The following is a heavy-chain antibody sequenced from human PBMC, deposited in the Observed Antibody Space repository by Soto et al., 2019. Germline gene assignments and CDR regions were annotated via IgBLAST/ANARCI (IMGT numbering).Heavy chain of an antibody. CDR3: ARDSGAAAGIHSWDY. Sequence: PGGSLRLSCAASGFTFSDYYMSWIRQAPGKGLEWVSYISSSSSYTNYADSVKGRFTISRDNAKNSLYLQMNSLRAEDTAVYYCARDSGAAAGIHSWDYWGQGTLVTVSS. CDR1: GFTFSDYY. J-gene: IGHJ4*02. V-gene: IGHV3-11*06. D-gene: IGHD6-13*01. CDR2: ISSSSSYT.